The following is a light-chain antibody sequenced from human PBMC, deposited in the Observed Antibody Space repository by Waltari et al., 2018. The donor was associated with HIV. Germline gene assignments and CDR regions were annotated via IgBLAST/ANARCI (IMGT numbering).Light chain of an antibody. V-gene: IGLV2-8*01. CDR2: EVN. CDR3: NSYAGSNNWV. CDR1: SSDVGGSKY. J-gene: IGLJ3*02. Sequence: QSALTQPPSASGSPGQSVTISCTGTSSDVGGSKYVSWYQQHPGKAPKLMIYEVNKRPSGAPDRFSVSKSANTASLTVSGLQADDETDYYCNSYAGSNNWVFGGGTKLTVL.